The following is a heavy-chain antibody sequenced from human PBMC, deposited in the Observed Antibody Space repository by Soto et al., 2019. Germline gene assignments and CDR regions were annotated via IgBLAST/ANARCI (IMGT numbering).Heavy chain of an antibody. D-gene: IGHD3-3*01. J-gene: IGHJ4*02. V-gene: IGHV3-11*01. Sequence: GGSLRLSCTASGFTFSAYYMNWIRQAPGKGLEWVSYISTGGSTIFYADSVKGRFTISRDNDKNSLSLQMDSLRADDTGVYYCARGSPQFWQLFDNWGQGALVTVSS. CDR3: ARGSPQFWQLFDN. CDR1: GFTFSAYY. CDR2: ISTGGSTI.